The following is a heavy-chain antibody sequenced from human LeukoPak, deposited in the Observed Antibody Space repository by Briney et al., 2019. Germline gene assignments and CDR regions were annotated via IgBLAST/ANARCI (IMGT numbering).Heavy chain of an antibody. J-gene: IGHJ3*02. D-gene: IGHD3-10*01. CDR1: GFNNVW. Sequence: PGGSLRLSCAASGFNNVWMSWVRQAPGKGLEWVSSISSTSTYIYYADSVKGRFTISRDNAETSLYLQMNSLRGEDAAVYYCARGGKNAFDSWGQGTMVTVSS. CDR2: ISSTSTYI. CDR3: ARGGKNAFDS. V-gene: IGHV3-21*01.